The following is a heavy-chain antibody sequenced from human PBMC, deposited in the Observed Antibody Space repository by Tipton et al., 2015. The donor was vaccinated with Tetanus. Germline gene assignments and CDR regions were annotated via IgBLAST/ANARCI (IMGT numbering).Heavy chain of an antibody. CDR1: GHIFTNYW. CDR2: IYPGDSDT. D-gene: IGHD2-15*01. J-gene: IGHJ4*02. V-gene: IGHV5-51*01. CDR3: ARAHCSDGVCNFDF. Sequence: VQLVQSGGEVKKPGESLKISCKGSGHIFTNYWIGWVRQRPGKGLEWMGIIYPGDSDTRYSPSFQGQVTISVDKSINTAYLQWSSLKASDTSMFYCARAHCSDGVCNFDFWGQGALVTVAS.